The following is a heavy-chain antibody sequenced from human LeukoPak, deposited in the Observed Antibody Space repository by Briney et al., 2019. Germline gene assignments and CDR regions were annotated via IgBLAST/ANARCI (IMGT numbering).Heavy chain of an antibody. V-gene: IGHV4-34*01. J-gene: IGHJ4*02. D-gene: IGHD1-26*01. CDR2: INHSGST. CDR3: AKVSGLVGAYYEIYFDY. CDR1: GGSFSGYY. Sequence: SETLSLTCAVYGGSFSGYYWSWIRQPPGKGLEWIGEINHSGSTNCSPSLKSRVTISGDTSKNQFSLKMTSVTAADTAVYYCAKVSGLVGAYYEIYFDYWGQGTLVTVSS.